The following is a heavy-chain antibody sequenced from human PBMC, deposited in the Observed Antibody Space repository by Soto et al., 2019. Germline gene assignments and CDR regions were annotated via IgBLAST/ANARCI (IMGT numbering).Heavy chain of an antibody. V-gene: IGHV3-53*05. Sequence: PGGSLRLSCAASGFGVNSNYMSWVRQAPGKGLECVSVLSGDGSPTYVDSVKGRFTISRDNSKNTLDLQMNSLRVEDTAVFYCAQDTYYHDTSGYYTFDYWGQGA. J-gene: IGHJ4*02. CDR3: AQDTYYHDTSGYYTFDY. CDR1: GFGVNSNY. CDR2: LSGDGSP. D-gene: IGHD3-22*01.